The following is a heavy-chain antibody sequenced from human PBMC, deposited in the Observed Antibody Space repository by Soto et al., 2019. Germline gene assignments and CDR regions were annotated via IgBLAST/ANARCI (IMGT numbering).Heavy chain of an antibody. Sequence: EVQLVESGGGLVQPGGSLRLSCAASGFTFSSYWMHWVRQAPGKGLVWVSRINSDGSSTSYADSVKGRFTISRDNAKNTLYLQRNSLRAEDTAVYYCARVYCSRGSCYPLDYWGQGTLVTVSS. CDR3: ARVYCSRGSCYPLDY. V-gene: IGHV3-74*01. CDR1: GFTFSSYW. J-gene: IGHJ4*02. D-gene: IGHD2-15*01. CDR2: INSDGSST.